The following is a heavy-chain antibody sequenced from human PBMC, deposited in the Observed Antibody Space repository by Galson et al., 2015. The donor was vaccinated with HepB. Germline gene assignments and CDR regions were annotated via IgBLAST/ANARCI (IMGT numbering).Heavy chain of an antibody. Sequence: SLRLSCAASGFTFSSYAMHWVRQAPGKGLEWVAVISYDGSNKYYADSVKGRFTISRDNSKNTLYLQMNSLRAEDTAVYYCARYIVVVPAAMDGGFDYWGQGTLVTVSS. CDR3: ARYIVVVPAAMDGGFDY. V-gene: IGHV3-30-3*01. J-gene: IGHJ4*02. CDR2: ISYDGSNK. D-gene: IGHD2-2*01. CDR1: GFTFSSYA.